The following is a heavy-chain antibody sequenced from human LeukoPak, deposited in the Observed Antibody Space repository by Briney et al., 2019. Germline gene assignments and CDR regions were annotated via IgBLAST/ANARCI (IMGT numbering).Heavy chain of an antibody. D-gene: IGHD3-16*02. CDR2: ITTSGSST. Sequence: KPGGSLRLSCTSSGFIFSHCYRSWVRQAPGKGLEWIAYITTSGSSTNYPDSVNRRFTISSDNPKNSVFLQMNVLIADYTSFYYCTRERRGTYHAFDYWGQGTLVTVSS. CDR3: TRERRGTYHAFDY. V-gene: IGHV3-11*05. J-gene: IGHJ4*02. CDR1: GFIFSHCY.